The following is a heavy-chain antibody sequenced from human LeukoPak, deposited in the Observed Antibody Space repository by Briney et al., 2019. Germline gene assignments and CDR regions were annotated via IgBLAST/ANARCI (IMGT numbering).Heavy chain of an antibody. CDR1: GFTFSIYG. J-gene: IGHJ4*02. V-gene: IGHV3-30*18. CDR3: AKDVSYSSGWYDSY. Sequence: GGSLRLSCAASGFTFSIYGMHWVRQAPGKGLEWVAVISYDGSNKYYADSVKGRFTISRDNSKNTLYLQMNSLRAEDTAVYYCAKDVSYSSGWYDSYWGQGTLVTVSS. CDR2: ISYDGSNK. D-gene: IGHD6-19*01.